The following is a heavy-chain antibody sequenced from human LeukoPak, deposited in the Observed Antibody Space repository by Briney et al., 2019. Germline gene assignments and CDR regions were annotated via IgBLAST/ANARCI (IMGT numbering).Heavy chain of an antibody. J-gene: IGHJ4*02. V-gene: IGHV3-53*01. Sequence: GGSLRLSCAASGFSVSSKYMSWVRQAPGKGLEWVSVLYTAGDTYYADSVKGRFTISRDNSKNTLSLQMNSLRPDDTALYYCAGGQMFTSGGFESWGQGALVTVPS. CDR1: GFSVSSKY. D-gene: IGHD6-19*01. CDR2: LYTAGDT. CDR3: AGGQMFTSGGFES.